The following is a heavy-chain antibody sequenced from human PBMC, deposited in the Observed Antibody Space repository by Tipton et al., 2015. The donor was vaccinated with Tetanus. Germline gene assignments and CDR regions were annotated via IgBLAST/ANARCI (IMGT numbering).Heavy chain of an antibody. V-gene: IGHV4-31*03. CDR2: ISNRGNS. Sequence: TLSLTCTVSGGSINTGDFLWTWIRQHPRTGLEWIGYISNRGNSYSNPSLKGRVSLSVDKSASQFSLRLTSVTSAHSAVYYCAAESSRGNNWFDPWGQGVLVNVSS. CDR3: AAESSRGNNWFDP. J-gene: IGHJ5*02. CDR1: GGSINTGDFL.